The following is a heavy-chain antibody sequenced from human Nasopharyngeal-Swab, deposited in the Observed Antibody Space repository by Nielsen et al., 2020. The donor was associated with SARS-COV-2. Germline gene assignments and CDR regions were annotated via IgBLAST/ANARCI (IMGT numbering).Heavy chain of an antibody. Sequence: GESLKISCAASGFTFSSYAMHWVRQAPGKGLEWVGFIRSKAYGGTTEYAASVKGRFTISRDDSKSIAYLQMNSLKTEDTAVYYCTRADFWSGYCDYWGQGTLVTVSS. CDR3: TRADFWSGYCDY. D-gene: IGHD3-3*01. CDR1: GFTFSSYA. CDR2: IRSKAYGGTT. V-gene: IGHV3-49*04. J-gene: IGHJ4*02.